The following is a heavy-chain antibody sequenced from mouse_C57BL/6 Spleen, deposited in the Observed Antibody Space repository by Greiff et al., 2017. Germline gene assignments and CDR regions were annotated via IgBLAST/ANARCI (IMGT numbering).Heavy chain of an antibody. V-gene: IGHV5-16*01. CDR1: GFTFSDYY. Sequence: EVHLVESEGGLVQPGSSMKLSCTASGFTFSDYYMAWVRQVPEKGLEWVANINYDGSSTYYLDSLKSRFIISRDNAKNILYLQMSSLKSEDTATYYCAREGDGYDAMDYWGQGTSVTVSS. CDR2: INYDGSST. CDR3: AREGDGYDAMDY. J-gene: IGHJ4*01. D-gene: IGHD2-3*01.